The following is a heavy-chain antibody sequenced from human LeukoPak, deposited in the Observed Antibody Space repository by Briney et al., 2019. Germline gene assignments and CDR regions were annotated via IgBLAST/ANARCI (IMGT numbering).Heavy chain of an antibody. V-gene: IGHV3-66*02. J-gene: IGHJ2*01. CDR1: GFTVSSNY. D-gene: IGHD6-6*01. CDR3: ARVPSIAARPAPFNWYFDL. Sequence: GGSLRLSCAASGFTVSSNYMSWVRQAPGKGLEWVSVIYSGGSTYYADSVKGRFTISRDNSKNTLYLQMNSLRAEDTAVYYCARVPSIAARPAPFNWYFDLWGRGTLVTVSS. CDR2: IYSGGST.